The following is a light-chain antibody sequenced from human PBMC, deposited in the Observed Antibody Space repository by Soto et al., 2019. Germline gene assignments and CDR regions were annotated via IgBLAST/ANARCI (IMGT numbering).Light chain of an antibody. CDR1: QSISNN. Sequence: EIVLTQSPATLSVSPGERATLSCRASQSISNNLAWYQQKPGQAHRLLIYGASTRATGISARFSGGGSGTEFTLTISSLQSEDFAIYYCQQFHNWLWTFGQGTKVDIK. CDR2: GAS. CDR3: QQFHNWLWT. J-gene: IGKJ1*01. V-gene: IGKV3-15*01.